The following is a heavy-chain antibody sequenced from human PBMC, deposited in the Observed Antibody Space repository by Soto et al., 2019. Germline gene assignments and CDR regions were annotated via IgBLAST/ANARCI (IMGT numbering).Heavy chain of an antibody. CDR1: GGSFSGYY. J-gene: IGHJ4*02. V-gene: IGHV4-34*01. CDR2: INHSGST. CDR3: ARGWNYYGSGSNFDY. D-gene: IGHD3-10*01. Sequence: QVQLQQWGAGLLKPSETLSLTCAVYGGSFSGYYWSWIRQPPGKGLEWIGEINHSGSTNYNPSLKSRVTRTVDTSKNQFSLKLSSVTAADTAVYYCARGWNYYGSGSNFDYWGQGTLVTVSS.